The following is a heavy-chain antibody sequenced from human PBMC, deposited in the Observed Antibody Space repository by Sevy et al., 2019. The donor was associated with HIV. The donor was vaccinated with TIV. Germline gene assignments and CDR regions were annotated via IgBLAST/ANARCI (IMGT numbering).Heavy chain of an antibody. CDR2: INPNSGGT. V-gene: IGHV1-2*02. Sequence: ASVKVSCKASGYTFTGYYMHWVRQAPGQGLEWMGWINPNSGGTNYAQKFQDRVTMTRDTSISTAYMELSRLRSDDTAVYYCARDLAADRYYYYGMDVWGQGTTVTVSS. D-gene: IGHD6-13*01. CDR1: GYTFTGYY. CDR3: ARDLAADRYYYYGMDV. J-gene: IGHJ6*02.